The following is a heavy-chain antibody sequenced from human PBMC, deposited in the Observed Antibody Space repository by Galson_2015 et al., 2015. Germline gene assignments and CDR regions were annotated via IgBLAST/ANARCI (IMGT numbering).Heavy chain of an antibody. CDR1: GFTFSSYW. D-gene: IGHD3-16*01. CDR3: VRAVGGPEGY. V-gene: IGHV3-7*01. CDR2: IKQDGSLT. Sequence: SLRLSCAASGFTFSSYWMHWVRQAPGKGLEWVANIKQDGSLTYYIDSVKGRFTISRDNAKNSLYLQMNSLRADDTAVHYCVRAVGGPEGYWGQGTLVTVSS. J-gene: IGHJ4*02.